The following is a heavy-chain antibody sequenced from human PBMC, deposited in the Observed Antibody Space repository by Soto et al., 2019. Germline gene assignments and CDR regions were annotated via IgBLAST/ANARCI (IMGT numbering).Heavy chain of an antibody. J-gene: IGHJ5*02. CDR3: ARDHDYGDYWTKRKNWFDP. CDR2: ISAYNGNT. Sequence: GASVKVSCKASGYTFTSYGISWVRQAPGQGLEWMGWISAYNGNTNYAQKLQGRVTMTTDTSTSTAYMELRSLRSDDTAVYYCARDHDYGDYWTKRKNWFDPWGQGTLVTVSS. D-gene: IGHD4-17*01. CDR1: GYTFTSYG. V-gene: IGHV1-18*01.